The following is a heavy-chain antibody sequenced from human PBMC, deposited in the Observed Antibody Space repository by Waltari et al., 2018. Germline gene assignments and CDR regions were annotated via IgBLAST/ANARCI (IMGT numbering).Heavy chain of an antibody. V-gene: IGHV4-39*01. CDR3: ARLDSPMVRGVLFDY. CDR1: GGSISRSSYY. Sequence: QLQLQESGPGLVKPSETLSLTCTVSGGSISRSSYYWAWIRQTPAKGLEWIGNIYYGGSSYYNPSLKGRVTISVDTFKNQFSLKVNSVTAADTAVHFCARLDSPMVRGVLFDYWGRGSLVTVSS. CDR2: IYYGGSS. J-gene: IGHJ4*02. D-gene: IGHD3-10*01.